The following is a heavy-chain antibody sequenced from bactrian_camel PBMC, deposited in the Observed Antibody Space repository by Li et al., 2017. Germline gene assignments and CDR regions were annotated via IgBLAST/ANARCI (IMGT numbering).Heavy chain of an antibody. V-gene: IGHV3S1*01. Sequence: QVQLVESGGDLVQPGGSLRLSCVASGFDFSRYWMYWVRQAPGKGLEWVSAISSSGLSTYYADSVKGRFTISRDNAKNTLYLQLNNLNTEDTAMYYCAKSDIVAWLLPGYWGQGTQVTVS. CDR1: GFDFSRYW. J-gene: IGHJ4*01. CDR3: AKSDIVAWLLPGY. CDR2: ISSSGLST. D-gene: IGHD1*01.